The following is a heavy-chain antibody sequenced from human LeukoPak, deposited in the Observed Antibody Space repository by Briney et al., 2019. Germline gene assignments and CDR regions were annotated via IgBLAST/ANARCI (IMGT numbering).Heavy chain of an antibody. CDR2: IVVGSGNT. CDR3: ARDGDSPTTYYMDV. D-gene: IGHD1-14*01. CDR1: GFTFTSSA. V-gene: IGHV1-58*02. Sequence: GASVKVSCKASGFTFTSSAMQWVRQARGQRLEWIGWIVVGSGNTNYAQKFQERVTITRDMSTSTAYMELSSLRSEDTAVYYCARDGDSPTTYYMDVWGKGTTVTISS. J-gene: IGHJ6*03.